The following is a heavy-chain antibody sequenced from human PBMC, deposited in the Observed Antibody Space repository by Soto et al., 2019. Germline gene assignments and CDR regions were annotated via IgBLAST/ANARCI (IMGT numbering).Heavy chain of an antibody. CDR2: IYYSGST. Sequence: SETLSLTCTVSGGSISSGDYYWSWIRQPPGKGLEWIGYIYYSGSTYYNPSLKSRVTISVDTSMNQLSLKLSSVTAADTAVYYCARVARVKMRSRYYDSSWGSMDVWGQGTTVTVSS. J-gene: IGHJ6*02. D-gene: IGHD3-22*01. CDR3: ARVARVKMRSRYYDSSWGSMDV. V-gene: IGHV4-30-4*01. CDR1: GGSISSGDYY.